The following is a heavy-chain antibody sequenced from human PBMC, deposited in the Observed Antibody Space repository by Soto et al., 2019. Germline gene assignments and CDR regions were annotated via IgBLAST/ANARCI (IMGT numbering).Heavy chain of an antibody. J-gene: IGHJ4*02. Sequence: QVQLVQSGAEVKKPRSSVKVSCKASGGTFSSDSFSWVRQAPGQGLEWMGGIIPMFDTPIYAQKFQDRVTISADESTSTAYRQLSSLRSGDTAVYYCARSGGLDRDFNYWGQGSLVTVSS. CDR1: GGTFSSDS. D-gene: IGHD2-15*01. CDR2: IIPMFDTP. CDR3: ARSGGLDRDFNY. V-gene: IGHV1-69*12.